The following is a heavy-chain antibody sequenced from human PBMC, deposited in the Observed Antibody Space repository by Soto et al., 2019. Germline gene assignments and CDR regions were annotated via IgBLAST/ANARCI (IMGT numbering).Heavy chain of an antibody. V-gene: IGHV1-2*02. Sequence: GASVKVSRKASGYTFTGYYIHWVRQAPGQGLEWMGWINPNTGGTNYAQKFQGRVTMTRDTSFSTAYMELRALRSDDTAVYYCAREVGGSYSYFDYWGQGTLVTVSS. CDR3: AREVGGSYSYFDY. D-gene: IGHD1-26*01. J-gene: IGHJ4*02. CDR1: GYTFTGYY. CDR2: INPNTGGT.